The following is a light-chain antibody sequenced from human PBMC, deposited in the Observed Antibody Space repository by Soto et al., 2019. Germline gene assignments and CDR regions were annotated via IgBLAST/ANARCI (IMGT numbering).Light chain of an antibody. Sequence: EIVMTQSPATLSVSPGDRATLSCRASQSVSTNLAWYQQKPGQAPRLLIYGASTRATGVPARFSGSGSGTEFTLSISSLQSEDVALYYCHQDKRGPPRTFGQRTKVETK. CDR3: HQDKRGPPRT. V-gene: IGKV3-15*01. J-gene: IGKJ1*01. CDR2: GAS. CDR1: QSVSTN.